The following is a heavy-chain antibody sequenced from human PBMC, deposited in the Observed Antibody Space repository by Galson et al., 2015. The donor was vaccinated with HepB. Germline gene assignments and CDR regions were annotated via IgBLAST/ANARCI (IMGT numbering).Heavy chain of an antibody. CDR2: INPVSGDT. V-gene: IGHV1-2*06. CDR3: ARSRFPILLHRGLNGFDI. D-gene: IGHD3-3*01. Sequence: SVKVSCKASGFTFNAYYIHWVRQAPGQGLEWMGRINPVSGDTNYGQKFQGRVTMTRDTSISTAYMELSRLRSDDTAVYYCARSRFPILLHRGLNGFDIWGQGTMVTVS. J-gene: IGHJ3*02. CDR1: GFTFNAYY.